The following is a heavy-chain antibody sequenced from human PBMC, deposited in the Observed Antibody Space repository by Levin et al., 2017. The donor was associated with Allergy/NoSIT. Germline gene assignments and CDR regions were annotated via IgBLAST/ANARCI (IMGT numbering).Heavy chain of an antibody. CDR1: GFTVSSNY. CDR2: IYRGGTT. J-gene: IGHJ6*03. CDR3: SRRYYGLGTYYMDV. V-gene: IGHV3-66*01. Sequence: GGSLRLSCAASGFTVSSNYMSWVRQAPGKGLEWVSLIYRGGTTYYADSVKGRFTISRDNSNNTLYLQMNSLRAEDTAVYYCSRRYYGLGTYYMDVWGKGTTVTVAS. D-gene: IGHD3-10*01.